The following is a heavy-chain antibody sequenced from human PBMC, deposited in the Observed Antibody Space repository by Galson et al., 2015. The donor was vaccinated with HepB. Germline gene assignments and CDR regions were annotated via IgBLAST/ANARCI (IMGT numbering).Heavy chain of an antibody. J-gene: IGHJ2*01. CDR1: GFTFDDYA. CDR2: ISWNSGRI. V-gene: IGHV3-9*01. D-gene: IGHD3-3*01. Sequence: SLRLSCAASGFTFDDYAMHWVRQAPGKGLEWVSGISWNSGRIGYADSVKGRFTISRDNAKNSLYLQMNSLRAEDTALYYCAKSPGETYYDFWSGYSYWYFDLWGRGTLVTVSS. CDR3: AKSPGETYYDFWSGYSYWYFDL.